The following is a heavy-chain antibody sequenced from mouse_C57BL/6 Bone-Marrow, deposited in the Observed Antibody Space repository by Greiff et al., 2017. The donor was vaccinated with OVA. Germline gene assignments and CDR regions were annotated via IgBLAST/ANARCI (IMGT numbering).Heavy chain of an antibody. J-gene: IGHJ4*01. Sequence: VQLQQSGPGLVAPSQSLSISCTVSGFSLTSYGVDWVRQPPGKGLEWLGVIWGGGSTNYNATLMCRLSIIIDNSNSQVYLQMNSLQTDDTAMYYCAKHTGFPFYYAMGYWGQGTSVTVSS. V-gene: IGHV2-9*01. CDR1: GFSLTSYG. D-gene: IGHD1-1*01. CDR2: IWGGGST. CDR3: AKHTGFPFYYAMGY.